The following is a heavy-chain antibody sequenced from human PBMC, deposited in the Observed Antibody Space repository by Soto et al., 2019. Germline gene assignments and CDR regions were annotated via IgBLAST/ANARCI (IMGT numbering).Heavy chain of an antibody. CDR2: IIPIFGTA. D-gene: IGHD5-12*01. V-gene: IGHV1-69*13. Sequence: GASVKVSCTASGGTFSSYAISWVRQAPGQGLEWMGGIIPIFGTANYAQKFQGRVTITADESTSTAYMELSSLRSEDTAVYYCARGPLATTYNWFDPWGQGTLVTVSS. CDR3: ARGPLATTYNWFDP. CDR1: GGTFSSYA. J-gene: IGHJ5*02.